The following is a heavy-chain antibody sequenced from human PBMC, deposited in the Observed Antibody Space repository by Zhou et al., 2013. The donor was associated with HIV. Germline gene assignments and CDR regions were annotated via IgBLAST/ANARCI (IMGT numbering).Heavy chain of an antibody. J-gene: IGHJ4*02. D-gene: IGHD3-10*01. CDR3: ARKGSGSWDY. CDR2: IIPIFGTA. CDR1: GGTFSSYI. Sequence: QVQLVQSGAEMKKPGSSVKVSCKASGGTFSSYIINWVRQAPGQGLEWMGRIIPIFGTANYAQTFQDRVTITADKSTSTAYMQLSSLRSEDTAVYYCARKGSGSWDYWGQGTLVTVSS. V-gene: IGHV1-69*06.